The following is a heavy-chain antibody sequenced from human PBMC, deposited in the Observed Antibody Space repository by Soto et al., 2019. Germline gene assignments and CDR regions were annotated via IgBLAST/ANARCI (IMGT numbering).Heavy chain of an antibody. V-gene: IGHV3-23*01. J-gene: IGHJ5*02. CDR2: ISGSGGST. CDR1: GFTFSSYA. CDR3: AKTTANYDILTGYLRGWFDP. D-gene: IGHD3-9*01. Sequence: GGSLRLSCAASGFTFSSYAMSWVRQAPGKGLEWVSAISGSGGSTYYADSVKGRFTTSRDNSKNTLYLQMNSLRAEDTAVYYCAKTTANYDILTGYLRGWFDPWGQGTLVTVS.